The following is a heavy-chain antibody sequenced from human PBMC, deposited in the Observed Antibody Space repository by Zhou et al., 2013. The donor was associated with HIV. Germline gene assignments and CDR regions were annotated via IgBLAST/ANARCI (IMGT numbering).Heavy chain of an antibody. CDR1: GDSINSRY. V-gene: IGHV4-4*07. CDR3: ARGGRLYQPTHYYYYYMDV. Sequence: QVQLQESGPGLVKPSETLSLTCTVSGDSINSRYWSWIRQPAGKALEWIGRIYSSGKANYNPSLKSRVSLSVDTSKNQFSLKLSSVTAADTAVYYCARGGRLYQPTHYYYYYMDVWGKGTTVTVSS. CDR2: IYSSGKA. D-gene: IGHD2-2*01. J-gene: IGHJ6*03.